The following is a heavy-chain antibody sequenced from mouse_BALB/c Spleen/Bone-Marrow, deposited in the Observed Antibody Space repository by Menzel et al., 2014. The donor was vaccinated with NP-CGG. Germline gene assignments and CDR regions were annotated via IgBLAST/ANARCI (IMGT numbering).Heavy chain of an antibody. Sequence: VQLQQSGPELVKSGASVKMSCKASGYTFTDYVISWVKQRTGQGLEWIGEIDPGRGSSFYNEKFKAKATLTADKSANTAYMQLSSLTSEDSAVYFCARDGSFAAMDYWGQGTSLTVSS. CDR2: IDPGRGSS. CDR1: GYTFTDYV. D-gene: IGHD1-1*02. CDR3: ARDGSFAAMDY. V-gene: IGHV1-77*01. J-gene: IGHJ4*01.